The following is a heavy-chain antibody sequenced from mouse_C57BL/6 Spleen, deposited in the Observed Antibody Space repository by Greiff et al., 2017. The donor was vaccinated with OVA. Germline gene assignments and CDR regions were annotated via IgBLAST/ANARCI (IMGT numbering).Heavy chain of an antibody. CDR1: GFTLTSYG. CDR3: AKTHYDWYFDV. Sequence: QVQLQQSGPGLVAPSQSLSITCTVSGFTLTSYGVSWVRQPPGKGLEWLGVIWGDGSTNYHSALISRLSISKDNSKSQVFLTLNSLQTDDTATDYCAKTHYDWYFDVWGTGTTVTVSS. CDR2: IWGDGST. D-gene: IGHD1-2*01. V-gene: IGHV2-3*01. J-gene: IGHJ1*03.